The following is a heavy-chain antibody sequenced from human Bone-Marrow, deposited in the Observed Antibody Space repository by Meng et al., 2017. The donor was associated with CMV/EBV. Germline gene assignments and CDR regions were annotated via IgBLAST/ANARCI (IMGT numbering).Heavy chain of an antibody. CDR1: GFTFSDYA. CDR3: ARDLGGYSGNYTALGLDY. D-gene: IGHD1-26*01. V-gene: IGHV3-30-3*01. CDR2: IAHDGAKE. J-gene: IGHJ4*02. Sequence: GESLKISCAASGFTFSDYAMHWVRQPPGKGLDWVALIAHDGAKEYYADSVKGRFSISRDNSKNTLYLQMNSLRDEDTDVYYCARDLGGYSGNYTALGLDYWGQGALVTVYS.